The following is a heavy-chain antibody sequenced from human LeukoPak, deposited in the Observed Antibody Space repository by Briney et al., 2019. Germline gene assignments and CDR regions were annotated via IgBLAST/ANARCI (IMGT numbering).Heavy chain of an antibody. V-gene: IGHV3-23*01. J-gene: IGHJ2*01. CDR2: IGGGPGNT. Sequence: GGSLRLSCAASGFTFSNYGMSWVRQAPGKGLEWVSVIGGGPGNTYYTDSVKGRFTISRDNSKNTLYLHLNSLRAEDTAVYYCAKGKGPTANWYFDVWGRGTLVTVSS. CDR1: GFTFSNYG. D-gene: IGHD2-21*02. CDR3: AKGKGPTANWYFDV.